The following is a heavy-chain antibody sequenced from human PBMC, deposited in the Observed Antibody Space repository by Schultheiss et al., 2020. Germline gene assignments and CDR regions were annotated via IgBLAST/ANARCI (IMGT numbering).Heavy chain of an antibody. Sequence: GESLKISCAASGFTFSSYAMSWVRQAPGKGLEWVSGLVGGGSSTYYADSVKGRFTISRDNSKNTLYLQMNSLRAEDTAVYYCAASYSPYYYGMDVWGQGTTVTVSS. J-gene: IGHJ6*02. CDR1: GFTFSSYA. V-gene: IGHV3-23*01. CDR3: AASYSPYYYGMDV. CDR2: LVGGGSST. D-gene: IGHD4-11*01.